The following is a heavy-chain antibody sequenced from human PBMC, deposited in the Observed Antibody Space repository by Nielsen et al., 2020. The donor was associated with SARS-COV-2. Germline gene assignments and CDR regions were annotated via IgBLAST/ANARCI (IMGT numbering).Heavy chain of an antibody. D-gene: IGHD5-18*01. V-gene: IGHV4-39*07. Sequence: SETLSLTCTVSGGSISSSSYYWGWIRQPPGKGLEWIGSIYYSGSTYYNPSLKSRVTISVDTSKNQFSLKLSSVTAADTAAYYCAREIKTSGYSYGYDWFDPWGQGTLVTVSS. CDR3: AREIKTSGYSYGYDWFDP. J-gene: IGHJ5*02. CDR1: GGSISSSSYY. CDR2: IYYSGST.